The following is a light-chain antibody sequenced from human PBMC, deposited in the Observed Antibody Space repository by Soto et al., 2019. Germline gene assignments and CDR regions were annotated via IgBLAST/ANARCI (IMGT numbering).Light chain of an antibody. CDR2: GAS. CDR1: QSISSN. CDR3: QQYNNWPPWK. J-gene: IGKJ1*01. Sequence: EIVMTQSPATLSVSPGERATLSCRASQSISSNLAWYRQKPGQAPRLLIYGASTRATGIPARFSGSGSGTDFTLTISSLQSEDFAFYYCQQYNNWPPWKFGHGTTAELK. V-gene: IGKV3-15*01.